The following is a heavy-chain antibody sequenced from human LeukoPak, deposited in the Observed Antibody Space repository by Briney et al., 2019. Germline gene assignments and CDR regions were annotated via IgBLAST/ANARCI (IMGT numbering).Heavy chain of an antibody. CDR1: GFSFNSYW. CDR2: ISSDGSTT. J-gene: IGHJ5*02. CDR3: ARAQAVAGTGGFDP. D-gene: IGHD6-19*01. Sequence: GGSLRLSCAASGFSFNSYWMHWVRQVPGKGLVWVSRISSDGSTTSYADSVKGRFTISRDNAKNTLYLQMNSLRDEDTAIYYCARAQAVAGTGGFDPWGQGALVTVSS. V-gene: IGHV3-74*01.